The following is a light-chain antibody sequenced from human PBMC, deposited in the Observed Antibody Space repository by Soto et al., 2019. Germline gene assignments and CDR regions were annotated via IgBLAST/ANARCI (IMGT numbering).Light chain of an antibody. CDR3: QQYGSSPPHT. CDR1: QSISSNY. V-gene: IGKV3-20*01. J-gene: IGKJ4*01. CDR2: GAS. Sequence: EIVLTQSPGTLSLSPGERATLSCRASQSISSNYLAWYQQKPGQAPRLVIYGASSRATGIPDRFSGSGSGTDFHLTISRLEPEDFAVYFCQQYGSSPPHTFGGGTQGEIK.